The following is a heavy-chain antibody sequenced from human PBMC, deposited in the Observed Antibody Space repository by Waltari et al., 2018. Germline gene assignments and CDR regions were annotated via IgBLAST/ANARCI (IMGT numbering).Heavy chain of an antibody. CDR2: IYHSGST. Sequence: QVQLQESGPGLVKPSETLSLTCAVSGYSISSGYYWGWIRQPPGKGLEWIGSIYHSGSTYYNPSLKSRVTISVDTSKNQFSLKLSSVTAADTAVYYCARGNDSSGYPVNWFDPWGQGTLVTVSS. V-gene: IGHV4-38-2*01. D-gene: IGHD3-22*01. J-gene: IGHJ5*02. CDR3: ARGNDSSGYPVNWFDP. CDR1: GYSISSGYY.